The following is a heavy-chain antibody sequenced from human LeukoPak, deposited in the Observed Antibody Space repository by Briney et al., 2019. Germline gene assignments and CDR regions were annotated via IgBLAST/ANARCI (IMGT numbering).Heavy chain of an antibody. CDR2: IYYSGST. CDR1: GGSISSNDYY. V-gene: IGHV4-39*07. CDR3: ARDQYQLPAFRAFDI. D-gene: IGHD2-2*01. J-gene: IGHJ3*02. Sequence: PSETLSLTCTVSGGSISSNDYYWGWIRQPPGKGLEWIGSIYYSGSTFYNPSLKSRVTISVDTSKNQFSLNLNSLTAADTAVYYCARDQYQLPAFRAFDIWGQGTMVTVSS.